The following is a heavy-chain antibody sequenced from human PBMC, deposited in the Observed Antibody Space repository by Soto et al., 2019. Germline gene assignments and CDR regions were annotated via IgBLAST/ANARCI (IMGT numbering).Heavy chain of an antibody. CDR1: GFTLSIYA. Sequence: EVQLLESGGGLVQPGGSLRLSCAASGFTLSIYAMTWVRQAPGKGLEWVSSINTNGGSTFYADSVKGRFTISRDHSENTVYLQMNSLRVEDTAIYYCAKDPRVGASAAEYFQRWGQGTLVSVSS. D-gene: IGHD1-26*01. CDR2: INTNGGST. CDR3: AKDPRVGASAAEYFQR. J-gene: IGHJ1*01. V-gene: IGHV3-23*01.